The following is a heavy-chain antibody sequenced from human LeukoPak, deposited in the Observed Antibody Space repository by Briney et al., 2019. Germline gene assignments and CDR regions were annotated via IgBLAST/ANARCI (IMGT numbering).Heavy chain of an antibody. CDR3: ARERVPYSCGWNSDAFDI. V-gene: IGHV3-30-3*01. D-gene: IGHD6-19*01. CDR1: GFTLCIHA. CDR2: ISYDGSNK. J-gene: IGHJ3*02. Sequence: GGSLRLSCAASGFTLCIHAMHGARHAPGKGLEWVAVISYDGSNKYYADPVKGRFTISIANSKNTLYLQMNSLRAEVTAVYYCARERVPYSCGWNSDAFDIWGQGTMVTVSS.